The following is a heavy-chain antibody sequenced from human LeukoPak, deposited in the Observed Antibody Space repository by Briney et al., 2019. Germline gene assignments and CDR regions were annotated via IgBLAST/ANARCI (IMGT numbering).Heavy chain of an antibody. V-gene: IGHV3-9*01. CDR2: ISWNSGSI. D-gene: IGHD3-22*01. J-gene: IGHJ4*02. CDR1: GFTFDDDA. Sequence: PGGSLRLSCAASGFTFDDDAMHWVRQAPGKGLEWVSGISWNSGSIGYADSVKGRFTISRDNAKNSLYLQMNSLRAEDTALYYCAKSYAVHSSGYNSPLGYWAQGTLVTVSS. CDR3: AKSYAVHSSGYNSPLGY.